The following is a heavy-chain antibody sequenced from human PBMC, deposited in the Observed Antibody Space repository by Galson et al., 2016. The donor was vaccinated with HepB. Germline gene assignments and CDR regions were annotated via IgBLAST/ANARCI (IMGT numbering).Heavy chain of an antibody. D-gene: IGHD3-3*01. CDR3: AADSRLSETGRFLGLFFSDYADVIGV. CDR1: GFTFSTSI. CDR2: IVVGNGKT. J-gene: IGHJ6*02. Sequence: SVKVSCKASGFTFSTSIMQCVRQARGQRLEWIRWIVVGNGKTNYAQRFQERDTIARDMPTSTAYMDLSSLRSEDTAVSYCAADSRLSETGRFLGLFFSDYADVIGVWGQGTTVTVSS. V-gene: IGHV1-58*02.